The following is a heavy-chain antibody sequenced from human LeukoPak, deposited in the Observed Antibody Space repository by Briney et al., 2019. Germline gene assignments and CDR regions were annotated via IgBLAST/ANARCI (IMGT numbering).Heavy chain of an antibody. J-gene: IGHJ4*02. D-gene: IGHD4-23*01. CDR2: ILQSGST. Sequence: PSGPLSLTCGVSGASIRSSTNWWSWVRQPPGKGLEWIGKILQSGSTNYNPSLKSRVTMSVDNSDTQFSLNLKSVTAADTAVYYCLYGGNSGDWVYWGQGTLVTVSS. CDR1: GASIRSSTNW. CDR3: LYGGNSGDWVY. V-gene: IGHV4-4*02.